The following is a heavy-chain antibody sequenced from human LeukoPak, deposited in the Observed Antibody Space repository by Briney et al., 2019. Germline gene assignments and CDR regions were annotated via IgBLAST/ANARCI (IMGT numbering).Heavy chain of an antibody. Sequence: SVKVSCKASGGTFSSYAISWVRQAPGQGLEWMGRIIPILGIANYAQKFQGRVTITADKSTSTAYMELSSPRSEDTAVYYCARVGRDGYNQFDYWGQGTLVTVSS. D-gene: IGHD5-24*01. CDR1: GGTFSSYA. J-gene: IGHJ4*02. CDR2: IIPILGIA. CDR3: ARVGRDGYNQFDY. V-gene: IGHV1-69*04.